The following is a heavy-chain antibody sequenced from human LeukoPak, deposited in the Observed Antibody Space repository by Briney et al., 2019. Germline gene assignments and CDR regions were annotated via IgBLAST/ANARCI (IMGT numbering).Heavy chain of an antibody. CDR2: IKQDGSEK. Sequence: GGSLRLSCAASGFTFSSYWMSWVRQAPGKGPEWVANIKQDGSEKYYVDSVKGRFTISRDNAKNSLYLQMNSLRAEDTAVYYCASPANDLPYYYYMDVWGKGTTVTVSS. J-gene: IGHJ6*03. D-gene: IGHD1-1*01. V-gene: IGHV3-7*01. CDR1: GFTFSSYW. CDR3: ASPANDLPYYYYMDV.